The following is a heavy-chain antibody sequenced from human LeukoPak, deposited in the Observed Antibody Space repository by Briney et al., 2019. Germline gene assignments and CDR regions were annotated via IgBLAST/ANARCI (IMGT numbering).Heavy chain of an antibody. V-gene: IGHV4-34*01. CDR3: GAAAGPPRSYYYYYGMDV. Sequence: SETLSLTCAVYGGSFSGYYWSWIRQPPGKRLEWIGEINHSGSTNYNPSLKSRVTISVDTSKNQFSLKLSSVTAADTAVYYCGAAAGPPRSYYYYYGMDVWGQGTTVTVSS. D-gene: IGHD6-13*01. CDR2: INHSGST. CDR1: GGSFSGYY. J-gene: IGHJ6*02.